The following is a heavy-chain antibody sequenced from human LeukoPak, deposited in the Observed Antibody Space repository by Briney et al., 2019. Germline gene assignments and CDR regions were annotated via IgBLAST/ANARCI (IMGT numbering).Heavy chain of an antibody. CDR2: ISWDGGST. V-gene: IGHV3-43*01. D-gene: IGHD6-6*01. J-gene: IGHJ4*02. CDR1: GFTFDDYT. CDR3: AKDIFSSSSSYDY. Sequence: GGSLRLSCAASGFTFDDYTMHWVRQAPGKVLEWVSLISWDGGSTYYADSVKGRFTISRDNSKNSLYLQMNSLRTEDTALYYCAKDIFSSSSSYDYWGQGTLVTVSS.